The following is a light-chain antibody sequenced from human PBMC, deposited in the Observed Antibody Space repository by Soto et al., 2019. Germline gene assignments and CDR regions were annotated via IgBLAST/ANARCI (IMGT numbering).Light chain of an antibody. Sequence: EVVLTQSPGTVSLSPGERATLSCRASQSVTSNYLAWYQQKPGQAPRLLIYAASSRATGIPDRFSGCGSGTDFTLSISRLEPEDFAVYYCQQYGSSVTWTFGQGTKVEIK. CDR3: QQYGSSVTWT. CDR1: QSVTSNY. CDR2: AAS. J-gene: IGKJ1*01. V-gene: IGKV3-20*01.